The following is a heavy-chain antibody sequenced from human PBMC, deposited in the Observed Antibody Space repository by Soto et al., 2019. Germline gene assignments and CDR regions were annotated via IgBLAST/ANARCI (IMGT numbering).Heavy chain of an antibody. J-gene: IGHJ4*02. CDR3: ARVPPEYNTGWYGHRPFDY. Sequence: ASVKVSCKASGYTFTNYAMHWVRQAPGQRLEWMGWINTGSGNTRYSQRFQDRVTITRDTSATTAYMELSSLRSEATAVYYCARVPPEYNTGWYGHRPFDYWGQGTLVT. V-gene: IGHV1-3*04. CDR2: INTGSGNT. D-gene: IGHD6-19*01. CDR1: GYTFTNYA.